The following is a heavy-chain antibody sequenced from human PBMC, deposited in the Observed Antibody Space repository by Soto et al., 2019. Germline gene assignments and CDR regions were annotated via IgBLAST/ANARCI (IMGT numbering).Heavy chain of an antibody. D-gene: IGHD5-18*01. CDR2: VISASGSV. J-gene: IGHJ1*01. Sequence: QVQVVQSGAEVKKPGSSVKISCKASGRIFSSFPTSWVRQVPGQGLEWMGGVISASGSVTYAPKFQGRVTMTAVNSAGIGYMELPSLTSEDTAIEYCARVGSRDAYNYVLDQWGPGTMVTVSS. CDR3: ARVGSRDAYNYVLDQ. CDR1: GRIFSSFP. V-gene: IGHV1-69*06.